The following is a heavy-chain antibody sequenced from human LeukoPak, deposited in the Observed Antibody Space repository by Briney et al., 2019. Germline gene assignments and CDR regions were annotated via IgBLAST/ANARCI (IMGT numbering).Heavy chain of an antibody. J-gene: IGHJ4*02. D-gene: IGHD5-18*01. CDR2: IYDSGST. CDR3: ARVGFGGYSYGYVDF. V-gene: IGHV4-39*01. Sequence: SETLSLTCTVSGGSISSSRYSWGWIRQPPGKGLNWIGTIYDSGSTYYIPSLKSRVTISAYTSKNQLSLRLSSVTAADTAVYYCARVGFGGYSYGYVDFWGQGTQVTVSS. CDR1: GGSISSSRYS.